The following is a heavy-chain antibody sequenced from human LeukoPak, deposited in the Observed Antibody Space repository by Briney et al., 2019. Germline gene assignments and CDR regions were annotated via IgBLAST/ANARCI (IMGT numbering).Heavy chain of an antibody. V-gene: IGHV1-2*02. CDR1: GYTFTGYY. Sequence: GASVKVSCKASGYTFTGYYMHWVRQAPGQGLEWMGWINPNGGGTNYAQKFQGRVTMTRDTSISTAYMELSRLRSDDTAVYYCARDGSGVTAGTSYYYYYMDVWGKGTTVTISS. CDR2: INPNGGGT. CDR3: ARDGSGVTAGTSYYYYYMDV. J-gene: IGHJ6*03. D-gene: IGHD2-21*02.